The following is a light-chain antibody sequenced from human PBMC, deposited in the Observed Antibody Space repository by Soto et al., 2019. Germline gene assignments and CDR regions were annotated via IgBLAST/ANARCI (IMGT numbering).Light chain of an antibody. CDR1: SSGVENYNL. Sequence: QSALTQPASVSGSPGQSITLSCTRTSSGVENYNLVSWYQHRPGKAPKLIIYEGSQRPSGASDRFSGSKSGNTASLTIAGLRAEDEADYYCSSYAGAVVFGGGTKLTVL. CDR2: EGS. V-gene: IGLV2-23*01. CDR3: SSYAGAVV. J-gene: IGLJ2*01.